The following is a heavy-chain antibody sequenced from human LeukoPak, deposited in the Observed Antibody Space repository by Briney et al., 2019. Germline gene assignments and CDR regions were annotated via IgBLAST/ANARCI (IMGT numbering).Heavy chain of an antibody. CDR1: GGTFSSYA. J-gene: IGHJ5*02. Sequence: GASVKVSCKASGGTFSSYAISWVRQAPGQGLEWMGGIIPIFGTANYAQKFKGRVTITADESTSTAYMELSSLRSEDTAVYYCAREVVVAEGNWFDPWGQGTLVTVSS. D-gene: IGHD6-19*01. CDR3: AREVVVAEGNWFDP. CDR2: IIPIFGTA. V-gene: IGHV1-69*13.